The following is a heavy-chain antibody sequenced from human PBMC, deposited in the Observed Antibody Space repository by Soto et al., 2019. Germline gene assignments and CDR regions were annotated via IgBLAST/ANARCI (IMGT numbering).Heavy chain of an antibody. V-gene: IGHV1-2*04. CDR1: GYTFTGYY. J-gene: IGHJ6*02. D-gene: IGHD2-21*02. Sequence: QVQLVQSGAEVKKPGASVKVSCKASGYTFTGYYMHWVRQAPGQGLEWMGWINPNSGGTNYAQKFQGWVTMTRDTSISTAYMELSRLRSDDTAVYYCARSHIVVVTASYGMDVWGQGITVTVSS. CDR3: ARSHIVVVTASYGMDV. CDR2: INPNSGGT.